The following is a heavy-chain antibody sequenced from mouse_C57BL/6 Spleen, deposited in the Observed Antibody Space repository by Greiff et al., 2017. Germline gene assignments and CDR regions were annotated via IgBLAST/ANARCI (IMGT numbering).Heavy chain of an antibody. J-gene: IGHJ2*01. V-gene: IGHV1-64*01. Sequence: QLQLQQPGAELVKPGASVKLSCKASGYTFTSYWMHWVKQRPGQGLEWIGMIHPNSGSTNYNEKFKSKATLTVDKSSSTAYMQLSSLTSEDSAVYYCAREGTGNYFDYWGQGTTLTVSS. CDR1: GYTFTSYW. CDR3: AREGTGNYFDY. D-gene: IGHD4-1*01. CDR2: IHPNSGST.